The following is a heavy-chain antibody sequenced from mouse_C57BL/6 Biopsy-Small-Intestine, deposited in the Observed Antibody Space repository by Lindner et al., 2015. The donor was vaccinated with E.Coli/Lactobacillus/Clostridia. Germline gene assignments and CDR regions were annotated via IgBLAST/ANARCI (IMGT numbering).Heavy chain of an antibody. J-gene: IGHJ3*01. D-gene: IGHD3-1*01. CDR1: GHSFTGYN. Sequence: QLQESGPELVKPGASVKMSCKASGHSFTGYNMHWVKQSHGKSLEWIGYIDPYNGATKYNQKFKGKATLTVDKSSSTAYMQFNSLTSEDSAVYYCARQLGLGAWFAYWGQGTLVTVSA. CDR3: ARQLGLGAWFAY. V-gene: IGHV1S135*01. CDR2: IDPYNGAT.